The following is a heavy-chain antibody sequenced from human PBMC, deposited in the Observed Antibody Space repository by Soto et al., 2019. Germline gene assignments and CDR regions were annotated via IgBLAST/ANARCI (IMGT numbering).Heavy chain of an antibody. Sequence: SETLSLTCTVSGGSISSYYWSWIRQPPGKGLEWIGYIYYSGSTNYNPSLKSRVTISVDTSKNQFSLKLSSVTAADTAVYYCARVQGELSPYFDYWGQGTLVTVSS. CDR1: GGSISSYY. D-gene: IGHD3-16*02. V-gene: IGHV4-59*01. CDR3: ARVQGELSPYFDY. J-gene: IGHJ4*02. CDR2: IYYSGST.